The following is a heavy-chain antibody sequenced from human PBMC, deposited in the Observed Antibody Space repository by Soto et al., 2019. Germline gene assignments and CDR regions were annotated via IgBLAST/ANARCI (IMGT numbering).Heavy chain of an antibody. CDR1: GFTFSSYA. D-gene: IGHD2-15*01. V-gene: IGHV3-30-3*01. CDR2: ISYDGSNK. CDR3: SSAGHYCRGGGCYSYYSYGMDV. Sequence: QVQLVESGGGVVQPGRSLRLSCAASGFTFSSYAMHWVRQAPGKGLEWVAVISYDGSNKYYADSVKGRFTISRDNSKNTLYLQMNSLRAEDTAVYYCSSAGHYCRGGGCYSYYSYGMDVWGQGTTVTVSS. J-gene: IGHJ6*02.